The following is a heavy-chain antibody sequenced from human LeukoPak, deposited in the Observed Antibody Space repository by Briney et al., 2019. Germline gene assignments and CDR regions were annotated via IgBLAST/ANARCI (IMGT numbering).Heavy chain of an antibody. CDR3: AKGVGEQWLIDWYFDL. CDR1: GFIFSSYA. D-gene: IGHD6-19*01. CDR2: ISGSGGST. Sequence: GGSLRLSCAASGFIFSSYAMSWVRQAPGKGLEWVAAISGSGGSTYYADSVKGRFTISRDNSKNPLYLQMNSLRAEDTAVYYCAKGVGEQWLIDWYFDLWGRGTLVTVSS. J-gene: IGHJ2*01. V-gene: IGHV3-23*01.